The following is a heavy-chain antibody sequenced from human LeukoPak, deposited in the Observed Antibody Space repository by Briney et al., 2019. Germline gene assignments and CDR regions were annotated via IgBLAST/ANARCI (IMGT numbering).Heavy chain of an antibody. Sequence: GGSLRLSCAASGSTFSSYAMSWVRQAPGKGLEWVSAISGSGGSTYYADSVKGRFTISRDNSKNTLYLQMNSLRAEDTAVYYCARYYGSGSLNSFFDYWGQGTLVTVSS. CDR2: ISGSGGST. J-gene: IGHJ4*02. D-gene: IGHD3-10*01. V-gene: IGHV3-23*01. CDR1: GSTFSSYA. CDR3: ARYYGSGSLNSFFDY.